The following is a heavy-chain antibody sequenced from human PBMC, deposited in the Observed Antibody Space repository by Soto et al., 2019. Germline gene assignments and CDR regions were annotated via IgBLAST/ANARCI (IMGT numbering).Heavy chain of an antibody. D-gene: IGHD1-7*01. Sequence: GESLKISCKGSGYSFTSYWISWVRQMPGKGLEWMGRIDPSDSYTNYSPSFQGHVTISADKSISTAYLQWSSLKASDTAMYYCARGLELQERWFDPWGHGTLVTLSS. CDR2: IDPSDSYT. J-gene: IGHJ5*02. CDR1: GYSFTSYW. V-gene: IGHV5-10-1*01. CDR3: ARGLELQERWFDP.